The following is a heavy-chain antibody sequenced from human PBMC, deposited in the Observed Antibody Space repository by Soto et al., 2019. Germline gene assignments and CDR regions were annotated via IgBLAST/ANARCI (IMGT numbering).Heavy chain of an antibody. CDR1: GYTFTSYY. CDR2: INPSGGST. V-gene: IGHV1-46*01. D-gene: IGHD1-7*01. CDR3: ARTVNYQGGYYYMDV. J-gene: IGHJ6*03. Sequence: ASVKVSCKASGYTFTSYYMHWVRQAPGQGLEWMGIINPSGGSTSYAQKFQGRVTMTRDNAKNSLYLQMNSLRAEDTAVYYCARTVNYQGGYYYMDVWGKGTTVTVSS.